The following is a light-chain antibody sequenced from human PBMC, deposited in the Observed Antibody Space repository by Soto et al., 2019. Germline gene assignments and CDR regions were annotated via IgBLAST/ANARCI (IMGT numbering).Light chain of an antibody. Sequence: QSVLTQPPSVSGAPGQSVTISCTGTSSDVGSYNRVSWYQQPPGTAPKLMIYEDSNRPSGVPDRFSGSKSGNTASLTISGLQAEDEADYYCSSYTSSSTLVFGGGTKVTVL. V-gene: IGLV2-18*02. CDR1: SSDVGSYNR. J-gene: IGLJ2*01. CDR2: EDS. CDR3: SSYTSSSTLV.